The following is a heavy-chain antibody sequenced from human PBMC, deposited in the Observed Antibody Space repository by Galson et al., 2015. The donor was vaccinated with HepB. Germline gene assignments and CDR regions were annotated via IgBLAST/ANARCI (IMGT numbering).Heavy chain of an antibody. CDR3: ARGPPIVVVTDAFDI. CDR1: GFTFSSYA. J-gene: IGHJ3*02. Sequence: SLRLSCAASGFTFSSYAMHWVRQAPGKGLEWVAVISYDGSNKYYADSVKGRFTISRDNSKNTLYLQMNSLRAEDTAVYYCARGPPIVVVTDAFDIWDQGTMVTVSS. CDR2: ISYDGSNK. D-gene: IGHD3-22*01. V-gene: IGHV3-30*04.